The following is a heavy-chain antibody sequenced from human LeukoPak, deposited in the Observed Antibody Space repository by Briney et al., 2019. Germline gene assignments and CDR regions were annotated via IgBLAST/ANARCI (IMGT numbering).Heavy chain of an antibody. V-gene: IGHV3-53*01. Sequence: GGSLRLSCAASGFTVSSSFMSWVRQAPGKGLEWVSVIYSGGSTYYADSVKGRFTISTDLSKNTLYLQMNSLRAEVTAVYNCARDRAVAGLDAFDIWGQGTMVTVSS. CDR3: ARDRAVAGLDAFDI. D-gene: IGHD6-19*01. J-gene: IGHJ3*02. CDR1: GFTVSSSF. CDR2: IYSGGST.